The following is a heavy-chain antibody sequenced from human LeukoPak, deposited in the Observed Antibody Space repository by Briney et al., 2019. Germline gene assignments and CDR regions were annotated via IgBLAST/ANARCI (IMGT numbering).Heavy chain of an antibody. CDR2: INPSGGST. D-gene: IGHD2/OR15-2a*01. J-gene: IGHJ6*03. CDR3: ARDRNITYYYYYMDV. V-gene: IGHV1-46*01. CDR1: GYTFTSYY. Sequence: ASVKVSCKASGYTFTSYYMHWVRQAPGQGLEWMGIINPSGGSTSYAQKFQGRVTMTRDMSTSTVYMELSSLRSEDTAVYYCARDRNITYYYYYMDVWGKGTTVTVSS.